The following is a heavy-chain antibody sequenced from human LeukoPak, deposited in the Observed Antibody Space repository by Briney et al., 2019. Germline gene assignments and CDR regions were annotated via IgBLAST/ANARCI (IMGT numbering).Heavy chain of an antibody. CDR2: VYYTGST. CDR1: GASVTSGGFY. CDR3: ARHSGSGSLSRPFDP. J-gene: IGHJ5*02. D-gene: IGHD3-10*01. Sequence: SETLSLTCSVSGASVTSGGFYWGWLRQPPGKGLEWLATVYYTGSTYSNPSLNSRVTISIDTSKNQFSLSLRSLIAADTVVYYCARHSGSGSLSRPFDPWGQGTLVTVSS. V-gene: IGHV4-39*01.